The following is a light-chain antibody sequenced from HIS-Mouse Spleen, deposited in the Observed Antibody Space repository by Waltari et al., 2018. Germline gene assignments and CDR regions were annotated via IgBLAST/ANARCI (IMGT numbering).Light chain of an antibody. Sequence: QSALTQPPSASGSPGPSVTISCTATSSDVGGYHYVSWYQQHPGKAPKLMIYEVSKRPSGVPDRFSGSKSGNTASLTVSGLQAEDEADYYCSSYAGSNNYVFGTGTKVTVL. J-gene: IGLJ1*01. CDR2: EVS. V-gene: IGLV2-8*01. CDR1: SSDVGGYHY. CDR3: SSYAGSNNYV.